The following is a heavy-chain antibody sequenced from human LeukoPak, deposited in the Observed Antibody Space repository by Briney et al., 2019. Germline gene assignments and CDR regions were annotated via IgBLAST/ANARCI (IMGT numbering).Heavy chain of an antibody. Sequence: PSETLSLTCTVSGGSISNYYWSWIRQPAGKGLEWIGHIYTRASTNYNPSLKSRVTMSLDTSKNQFSLELNSVTAADTAAYYCARVDTSGWHYFDDWGQGTLVTASS. J-gene: IGHJ4*02. CDR3: ARVDTSGWHYFDD. D-gene: IGHD6-19*01. V-gene: IGHV4-4*07. CDR1: GGSISNYY. CDR2: IYTRAST.